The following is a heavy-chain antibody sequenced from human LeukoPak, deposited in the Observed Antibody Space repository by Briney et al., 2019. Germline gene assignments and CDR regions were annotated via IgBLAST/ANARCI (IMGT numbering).Heavy chain of an antibody. D-gene: IGHD1-26*01. J-gene: IGHJ4*02. V-gene: IGHV1-18*01. CDR2: ISPYNGDR. CDR1: GYTFTNYA. Sequence: ASVKVSCKASGYTFTNYAITWVRQAPGQGPEWMGWISPYNGDRRDALKFQDRVTMTRDMSTSTVYMELSSLRSEDTAVYYCARDDSGGSLDYWGQGTLVTVSS. CDR3: ARDDSGGSLDY.